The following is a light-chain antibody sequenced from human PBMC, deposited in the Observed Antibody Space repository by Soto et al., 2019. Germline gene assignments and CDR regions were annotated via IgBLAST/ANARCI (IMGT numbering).Light chain of an antibody. V-gene: IGKV1-5*01. CDR2: DAS. CDR3: QQYHRYSRT. Sequence: DILMTQSPSTLSASVGDRVTVTCRASQSINGWLAWYQQKPGKAPKLLIYDASSLHSGVPSRFTGSGFGAEFTLTISSLQPEDFATYYCQQYHRYSRTFGQGTKVEIK. J-gene: IGKJ1*01. CDR1: QSINGW.